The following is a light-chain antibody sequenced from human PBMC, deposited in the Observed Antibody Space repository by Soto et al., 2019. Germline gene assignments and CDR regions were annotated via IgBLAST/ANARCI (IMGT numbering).Light chain of an antibody. J-gene: IGKJ4*01. V-gene: IGKV3-20*01. CDR1: QSISSNY. CDR3: QRYGSSPPLT. CDR2: GAS. Sequence: EIVLVQSPGTLSLSPGERATLSCRASQSISSNYLAWYQQKPGQAPRLLIDGASSRATGIPGRFSGSGSGTDFTLTISRLEPEDFAVYYCQRYGSSPPLTFGGGTKVEIK.